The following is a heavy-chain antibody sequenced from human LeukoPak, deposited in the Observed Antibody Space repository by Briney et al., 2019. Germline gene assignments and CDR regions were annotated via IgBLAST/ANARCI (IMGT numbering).Heavy chain of an antibody. J-gene: IGHJ5*02. D-gene: IGHD5-18*01. CDR1: GYTFTSYD. Sequence: ASVKVSCKASGYTFTSYDINWVRQATGQGLEWMGWMNPNSGNTGYAQKFQGRVTMTRNTSISTAYMELRSLRSDDTAVYYCARERASLIIQLWQTGWFDPWGQGTLVTVSS. V-gene: IGHV1-8*01. CDR2: MNPNSGNT. CDR3: ARERASLIIQLWQTGWFDP.